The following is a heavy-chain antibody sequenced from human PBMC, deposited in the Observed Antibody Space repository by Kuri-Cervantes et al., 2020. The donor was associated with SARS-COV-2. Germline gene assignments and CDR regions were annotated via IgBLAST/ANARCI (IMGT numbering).Heavy chain of an antibody. CDR1: GFNFSSDW. J-gene: IGHJ4*02. D-gene: IGHD3-16*01. CDR3: ARGGGVGYDS. CDR2: IKQDGSEK. Sequence: GEALKISCATSGFNFSSDWMSWVRQAPGKGLEWVGNIKQDGSEKNYVDSVEGRFIISRDNAKNSLYLQMDRLRVDDTGVYYCARGGGVGYDSWGQGTLVTVSS. V-gene: IGHV3-7*01.